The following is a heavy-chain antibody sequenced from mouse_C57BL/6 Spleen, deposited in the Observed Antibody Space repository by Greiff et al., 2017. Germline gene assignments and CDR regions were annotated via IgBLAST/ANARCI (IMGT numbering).Heavy chain of an antibody. CDR2: IDPNSGGT. J-gene: IGHJ2*01. V-gene: IGHV1-72*01. CDR1: GYTFTSYW. Sequence: QVQLQQPGAELVKPGASVKLSCKASGYTFTSYWMHWVKQRPGRGLEWIGRIDPNSGGTKYNEKFKSKATMTVDKPSSTAYMQRSSLTSEDSAVYYCARAYGRSDGYLDYWGQGTARTVSA. D-gene: IGHD1-1*01. CDR3: ARAYGRSDGYLDY.